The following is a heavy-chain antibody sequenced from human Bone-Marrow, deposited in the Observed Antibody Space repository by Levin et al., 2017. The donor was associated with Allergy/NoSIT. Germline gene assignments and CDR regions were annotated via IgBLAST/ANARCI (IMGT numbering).Heavy chain of an antibody. D-gene: IGHD4-17*01. Sequence: GGSLRLSCTASGFTFSSYWMHWVRQGPGMGLVWVSRINSDGSYTNYADSVKGRFTISRDNAKNTLYLQLNSLRAEDTAVYYCARDRDYLPNRFTYWGQRTLVTVSS. J-gene: IGHJ4*02. CDR2: INSDGSYT. CDR3: ARDRDYLPNRFTY. V-gene: IGHV3-74*01. CDR1: GFTFSSYW.